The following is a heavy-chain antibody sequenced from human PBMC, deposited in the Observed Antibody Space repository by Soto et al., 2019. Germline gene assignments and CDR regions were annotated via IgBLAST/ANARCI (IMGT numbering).Heavy chain of an antibody. CDR1: GGSISSSSYY. CDR2: IYYSGST. D-gene: IGHD3-3*01. J-gene: IGHJ6*03. Sequence: TSETLSLTCTVSGGSISSSSYYWGWIRQPPGKGLEWIGSIYYSGSTYYNPSLKSRVTISVDTSKNQFSLKLSSVTAADTAVYYCARLTVVIMRRYYYYMDVCGKRTTVTVSS. CDR3: ARLTVVIMRRYYYYMDV. V-gene: IGHV4-39*01.